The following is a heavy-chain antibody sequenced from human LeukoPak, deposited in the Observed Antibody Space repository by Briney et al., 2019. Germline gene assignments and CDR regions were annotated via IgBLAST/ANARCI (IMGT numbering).Heavy chain of an antibody. CDR2: IYYSGST. D-gene: IGHD3-10*01. CDR3: ARHRLPGSYPNWFDP. Sequence: SETLSLTCTVSGGSISSSSYYWGWIRQPPGKGLEWIGSIYYSGSTYYNPSLKSRVTISVDTSKHQFSLKLSSVTAADTAVYYCARHRLPGSYPNWFDPWGQGTLVTVSS. V-gene: IGHV4-39*01. CDR1: GGSISSSSYY. J-gene: IGHJ5*02.